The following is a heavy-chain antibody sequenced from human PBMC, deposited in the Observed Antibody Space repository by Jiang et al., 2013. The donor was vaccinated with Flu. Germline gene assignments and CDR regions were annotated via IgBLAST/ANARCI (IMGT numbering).Heavy chain of an antibody. D-gene: IGHD6-6*01. Sequence: LLKPSETLSLTCAVYGGSFSGYYWSWIRQPPGKGLEWIGEINHSGSTNYNPSLKSRVTISVDTSKNQFSLKLSSVTAADTAVYYCASIWQLVRGTYYYYGMDVWGQGTTVTVSS. J-gene: IGHJ6*02. CDR1: GGSFSGYY. CDR2: INHSGST. V-gene: IGHV4-34*01. CDR3: ASIWQLVRGTYYYYGMDV.